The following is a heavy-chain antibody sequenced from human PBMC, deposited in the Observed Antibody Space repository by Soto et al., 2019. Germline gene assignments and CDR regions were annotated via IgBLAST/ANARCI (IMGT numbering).Heavy chain of an antibody. V-gene: IGHV2-5*02. CDR1: GFSLSTSGGG. D-gene: IGHD3-16*01. Sequence: QITLKESGPTLVKPTQTLTLTCTSSGFSLSTSGGGVGWIRQPPGKALEWLALIYWDDDKRYSPSLKSRLTITKDTSKNQVVLTMTNMDPVDTATYYCAHSWVHFERTNLFDYWGQGTLVTVSS. J-gene: IGHJ4*02. CDR3: AHSWVHFERTNLFDY. CDR2: IYWDDDK.